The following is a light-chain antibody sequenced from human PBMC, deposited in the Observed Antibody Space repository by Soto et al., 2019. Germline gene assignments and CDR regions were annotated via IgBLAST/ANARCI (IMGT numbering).Light chain of an antibody. CDR3: QQYGSVSPIT. V-gene: IGKV3-11*01. CDR1: QSVTKY. CDR2: DVS. J-gene: IGKJ4*01. Sequence: EVVLTQSPATLSLSPGERATLSCRASQSVTKYLAWYQQKPGQALRLLIYDVSKRATGIPARFSGSWSETDFTLTISSLEPGDFATYYCQQYGSVSPITFGGGTKVEI.